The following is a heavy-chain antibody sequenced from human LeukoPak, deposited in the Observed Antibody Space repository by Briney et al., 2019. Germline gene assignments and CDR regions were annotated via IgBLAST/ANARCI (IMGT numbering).Heavy chain of an antibody. D-gene: IGHD2-2*01. J-gene: IGHJ3*02. Sequence: SETLSLTCTVSGYSISSGYYWGWIRQPPGKGLEWIGEMYPSGSTNYNPSLKSRVTMSVDTSKNQFSLKLSSVTAADTAVYYCATQLGVVPAAAPIAFDIWGQGTMVTVSS. CDR3: ATQLGVVPAAAPIAFDI. V-gene: IGHV4-38-2*02. CDR2: MYPSGST. CDR1: GYSISSGYY.